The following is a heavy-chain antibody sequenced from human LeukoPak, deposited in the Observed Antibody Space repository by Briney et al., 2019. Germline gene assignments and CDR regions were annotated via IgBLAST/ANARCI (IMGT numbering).Heavy chain of an antibody. D-gene: IGHD5-18*01. J-gene: IGHJ4*02. CDR3: ARGRPTWLQLWLPLDY. V-gene: IGHV3-30*06. CDR1: GFTFNKYG. Sequence: GGSLRLSCVASGFTFNKYGIHWVRQAPGKGLEWVAVISYDGSNKYYADSVKGRFTISRDNSKNTLYLQMNSLRAEDTAVYYCARGRPTWLQLWLPLDYWGQGTLVTVSS. CDR2: ISYDGSNK.